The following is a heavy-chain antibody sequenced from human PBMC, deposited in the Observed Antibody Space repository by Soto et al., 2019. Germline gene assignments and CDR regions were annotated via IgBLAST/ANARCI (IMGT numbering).Heavy chain of an antibody. CDR3: ARGARITIFGVVIHKIKENWFDP. Sequence: GASVKVSCKASGYTFTSYAMHWVRQAPGQRLEWMGWINAGNGNTKYSQKFQGRVTITRDTSASTAYMELSSLRSEDTAVYYCARGARITIFGVVIHKIKENWFDPWGQRTPVTVSS. CDR2: INAGNGNT. CDR1: GYTFTSYA. J-gene: IGHJ5*02. V-gene: IGHV1-3*01. D-gene: IGHD3-3*01.